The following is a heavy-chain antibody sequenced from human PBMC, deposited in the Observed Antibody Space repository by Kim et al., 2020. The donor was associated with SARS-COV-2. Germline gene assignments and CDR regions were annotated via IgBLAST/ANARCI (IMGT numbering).Heavy chain of an antibody. J-gene: IGHJ6*01. CDR3: ARHGYHSWSHAEAYYYYGID. CDR1: GFTFSSYC. CDR2: ISYDGSNK. V-gene: IGHV3-30-3*01. Sequence: GGSLRLSCAASGFTFSSYCMPWVRQAPGKGLEWVAVISYDGSNKYYADSVKGRFTISRDNSKNTLYLQMNSLRAEDTAVYYCARHGYHSWSHAEAYYYYGID. D-gene: IGHD3-16*01.